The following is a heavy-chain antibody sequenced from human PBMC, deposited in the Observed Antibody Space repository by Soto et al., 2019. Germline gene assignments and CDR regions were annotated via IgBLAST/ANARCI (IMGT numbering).Heavy chain of an antibody. D-gene: IGHD5-18*01. Sequence: EVQLVESGGGLVQPGGSLRLSCAASGFTVSSNYMSWVRQAPGKGLEWVSVIYIGGSTYYADSVKGRFTISRDNSKNTLYLQMNSLRAEDTAVYYCARAPYSYGPFDYWGQGTLVTVSS. V-gene: IGHV3-66*01. CDR1: GFTVSSNY. CDR2: IYIGGST. J-gene: IGHJ4*02. CDR3: ARAPYSYGPFDY.